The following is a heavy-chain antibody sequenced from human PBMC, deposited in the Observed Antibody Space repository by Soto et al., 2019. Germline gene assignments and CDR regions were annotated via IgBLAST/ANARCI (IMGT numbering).Heavy chain of an antibody. D-gene: IGHD3-22*01. J-gene: IGHJ4*02. CDR2: TYYRSKWYN. CDR1: GDSVSSNSAA. Sequence: PSQTLSLTCAISGDSVSSNSAAWNWIRQSPSRGLEWLGRTYYRSKWYNDYAVSVKSRITINPDTSKNQFSLQLNSVTPEDTAVYYCAREGTYDSSGYYYDWVDYWGQGTLVTVSS. V-gene: IGHV6-1*01. CDR3: AREGTYDSSGYYYDWVDY.